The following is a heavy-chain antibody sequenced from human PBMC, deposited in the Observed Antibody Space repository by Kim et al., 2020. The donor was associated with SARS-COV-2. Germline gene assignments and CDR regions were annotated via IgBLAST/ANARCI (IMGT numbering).Heavy chain of an antibody. CDR1: GGSISSGGYY. D-gene: IGHD2-2*01. CDR3: ARGVVVVPAAISRFDP. Sequence: SETLSLTCTVSGGSISSGGYYWSWIRQHPGKGLEWIGYIYYSGSTYYNPSLKSRVTISVDTSKNQFSLKLSSVTAADTAVYYCARGVVVVPAAISRFDPWGQGTLVTVSS. J-gene: IGHJ5*02. V-gene: IGHV4-31*03. CDR2: IYYSGST.